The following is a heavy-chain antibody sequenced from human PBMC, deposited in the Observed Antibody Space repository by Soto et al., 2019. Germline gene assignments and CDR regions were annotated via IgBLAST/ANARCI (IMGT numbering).Heavy chain of an antibody. D-gene: IGHD4-17*01. J-gene: IGHJ1*01. Sequence: SETMSLTCTVSGGSISSGDYYWSWIRQPPGKGLEWIGYIYYSGSTYYNPSLKSRVTISVDTSKNQFSLKLSSVTAADTAVYYCARVDYGESIPYFQHWGQGTLVTVSS. CDR3: ARVDYGESIPYFQH. V-gene: IGHV4-30-4*01. CDR1: GGSISSGDYY. CDR2: IYYSGST.